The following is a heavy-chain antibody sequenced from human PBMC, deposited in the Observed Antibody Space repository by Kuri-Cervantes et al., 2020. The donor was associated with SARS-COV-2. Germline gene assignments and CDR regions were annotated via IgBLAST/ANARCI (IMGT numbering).Heavy chain of an antibody. CDR3: AREMEIGYSYGFLRYMDV. J-gene: IGHJ6*03. V-gene: IGHV1-18*01. D-gene: IGHD5-18*01. CDR1: GYTFTSYG. Sequence: ASVNVSCKASGYTFTSYGISWVRQALGQGLEWMGWISAYNGNTNYAQKLQGRVTMTTDTSTSTAYMELRGLRSDDTAVYYCAREMEIGYSYGFLRYMDVWGKGTTVTVSS. CDR2: ISAYNGNT.